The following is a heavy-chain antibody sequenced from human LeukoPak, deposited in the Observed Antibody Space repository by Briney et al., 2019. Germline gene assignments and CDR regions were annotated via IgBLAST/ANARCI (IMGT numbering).Heavy chain of an antibody. CDR1: GFTFSTYG. J-gene: IGHJ4*02. CDR3: AKSISGYSNSWYCLDY. D-gene: IGHD6-13*01. Sequence: GGSLRLSCGASGFTFSTYGMHWVRQAPGKGLEWVAFTRFDGSNKYYADSVKGRFTISRDNSKNTLYLQMNSVTAEDTAVYYCAKSISGYSNSWYCLDYWGQGTLATVSS. CDR2: TRFDGSNK. V-gene: IGHV3-30*02.